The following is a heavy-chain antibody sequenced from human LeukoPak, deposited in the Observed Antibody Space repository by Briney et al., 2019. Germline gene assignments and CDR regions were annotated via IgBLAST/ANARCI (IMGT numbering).Heavy chain of an antibody. CDR2: IKSKTDGGTT. V-gene: IGHV3-15*01. CDR1: GFTFSNAW. Sequence: PAGSLRLSCAASGFTFSNAWMSWIRQPPGKGLEWVGRIKSKTDGGTTAYAAPVKGRFTISRDDSKNSLYLQLNSLKTEDTAVYYCTTEGGVVTPRDYYYGMDVWGQGTTVTVSS. J-gene: IGHJ6*02. CDR3: TTEGGVVTPRDYYYGMDV. D-gene: IGHD3-3*01.